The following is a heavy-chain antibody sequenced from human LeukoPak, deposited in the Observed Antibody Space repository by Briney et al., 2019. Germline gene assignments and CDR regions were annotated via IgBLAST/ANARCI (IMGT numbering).Heavy chain of an antibody. CDR2: ITQDGSQK. Sequence: GRSLRLSCAASGFTFSSYAMSWVRQAPGKGLEWVATITQDGSQKYYVDSVRGRFTISRDNAEKSLFLQVSSLRADDTAVYYCTTEDWFRFDSWGQGTLLTVSS. D-gene: IGHD3-10*01. CDR3: TTEDWFRFDS. V-gene: IGHV3-7*05. CDR1: GFTFSSYA. J-gene: IGHJ4*02.